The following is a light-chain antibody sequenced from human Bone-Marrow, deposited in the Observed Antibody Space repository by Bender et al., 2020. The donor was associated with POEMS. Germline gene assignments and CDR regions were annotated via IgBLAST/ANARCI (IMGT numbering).Light chain of an antibody. CDR1: SSDVGGYNY. Sequence: QSALTQPPSASGSPGQSVTISCTGASSDVGGYNYVSWYQQHPGKVPKLMIYEVSERPSGVSNRFSGSKSGNTASLTISGLQADDEAHYYCSSYSSRSTLVFGGGTKLTVL. CDR3: SSYSSRSTLV. V-gene: IGLV2-14*01. J-gene: IGLJ3*02. CDR2: EVS.